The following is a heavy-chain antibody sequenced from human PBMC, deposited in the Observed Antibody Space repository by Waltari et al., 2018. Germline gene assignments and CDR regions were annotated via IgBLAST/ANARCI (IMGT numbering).Heavy chain of an antibody. CDR3: ARDFGWFGELYYFDY. Sequence: QVQLVQSGAEVKKPGASVKVSCKASGYTFTGYYMHWVRKAPGQGLEWMGWINPNSGGTNYAQKFQGRVTMTRDTSISTAYMELSRLRSDDTAVYYCARDFGWFGELYYFDYWGQGTLVTVSS. D-gene: IGHD3-10*01. CDR2: INPNSGGT. V-gene: IGHV1-2*02. CDR1: GYTFTGYY. J-gene: IGHJ4*02.